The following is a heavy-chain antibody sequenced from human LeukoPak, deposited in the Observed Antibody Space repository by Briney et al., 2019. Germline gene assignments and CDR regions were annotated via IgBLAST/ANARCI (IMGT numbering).Heavy chain of an antibody. Sequence: GGSLRLSCAASGFTFSSYWMHWVRQAPGKGLVWVSRINTDGSSTSYADSVKGRFTISRDNAKNTLYLQMNSLRAEDTAVYYCAREAQGVGYCSSASCYTEDAFDIWGQGTMVTVSS. D-gene: IGHD2-2*02. CDR2: INTDGSST. CDR1: GFTFSSYW. J-gene: IGHJ3*02. CDR3: AREAQGVGYCSSASCYTEDAFDI. V-gene: IGHV3-74*01.